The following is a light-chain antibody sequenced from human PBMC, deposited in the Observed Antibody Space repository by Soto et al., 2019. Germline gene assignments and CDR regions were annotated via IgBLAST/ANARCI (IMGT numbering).Light chain of an antibody. V-gene: IGKV3-15*01. J-gene: IGKJ2*01. Sequence: EIVMTQSPATLSVSPGERVTLSCRASQSVSSNLSWYQQKPGQAPRLLIYRASTRANGIPARFSGSGSGTEFTLTISSLQSEDFAVYYCQQYHNWPPFTFGQGTKLEIK. CDR3: QQYHNWPPFT. CDR2: RAS. CDR1: QSVSSN.